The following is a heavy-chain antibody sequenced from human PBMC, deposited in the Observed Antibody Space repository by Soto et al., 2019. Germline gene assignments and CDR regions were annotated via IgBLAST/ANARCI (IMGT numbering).Heavy chain of an antibody. CDR1: GFTFSNYW. D-gene: IGHD2-15*01. V-gene: IGHV3-74*01. CDR2: INSDGSVS. CDR3: ARGDCVGGTCYSLAGSFYYYMDV. J-gene: IGHJ6*03. Sequence: EVQLVESGGGLVQPGGSLRLSCAASGFTFSNYWMYWVRQAPGEGLVWVSRINSDGSVSSYADSVKGRLTSSRDNVKNTLYLQMDSLRAEDTAVYYCARGDCVGGTCYSLAGSFYYYMDVWGKGTTVTVFS.